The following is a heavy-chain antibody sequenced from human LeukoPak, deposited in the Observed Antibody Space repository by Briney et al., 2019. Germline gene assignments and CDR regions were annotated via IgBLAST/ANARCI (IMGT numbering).Heavy chain of an antibody. CDR3: AKKALGELSIIDY. Sequence: PGGSLRLSCAASGFTFDDYAMHWVRQAPGKGLEWVSGISWNSGSIGYADSVKGRFTISGDNAKNSLYLQMNSLRAEDTAVYYCAKKALGELSIIDYWGQGTLVTVSS. CDR1: GFTFDDYA. CDR2: ISWNSGSI. D-gene: IGHD3-16*02. J-gene: IGHJ4*02. V-gene: IGHV3-9*01.